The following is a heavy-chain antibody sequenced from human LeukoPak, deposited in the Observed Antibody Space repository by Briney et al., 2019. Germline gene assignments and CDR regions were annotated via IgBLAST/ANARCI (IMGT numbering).Heavy chain of an antibody. D-gene: IGHD6-19*01. V-gene: IGHV3-20*04. J-gene: IGHJ4*02. CDR1: GFTSDDYG. Sequence: GGSLRLSCAASGFTSDDYGMSWVRQAPGKGLEWVSGINWNGGSTGYADSVKGRFTISRESAKNSLYLQMNSLRDEDTALYYCARDLGSGWYSFDYWGQGTLVTVSS. CDR2: INWNGGST. CDR3: ARDLGSGWYSFDY.